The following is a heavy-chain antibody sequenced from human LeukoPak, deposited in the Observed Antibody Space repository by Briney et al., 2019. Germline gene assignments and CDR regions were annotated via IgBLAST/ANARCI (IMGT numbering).Heavy chain of an antibody. Sequence: GGSLRLSCAASGFTFSSYAMHWVRQAPGKGLEWVAVISYDGSNKYYADSVKGRFTISRDNSKNTLYLQMNSLRAEDTAVYYCARDTRYCSSTSCYPDYWGQGTLVTVSS. V-gene: IGHV3-30-3*01. CDR2: ISYDGSNK. CDR1: GFTFSSYA. CDR3: ARDTRYCSSTSCYPDY. D-gene: IGHD2-2*01. J-gene: IGHJ4*02.